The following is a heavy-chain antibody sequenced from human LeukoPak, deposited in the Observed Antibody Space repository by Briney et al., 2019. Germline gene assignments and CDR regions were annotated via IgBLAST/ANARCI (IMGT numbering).Heavy chain of an antibody. J-gene: IGHJ4*02. V-gene: IGHV4-34*01. Sequence: SETLSLTCTVSGGSISSYYWSWIRQPPGKGLEWIGEINHSGSTNYNPSLKSRVTISVDTSKNQFSLKLSSVTAADTAVYYCAIGGEHYYDFWSGYYRSFDYWGQGTLVTVSS. CDR3: AIGGEHYYDFWSGYYRSFDY. CDR1: GGSISSYY. D-gene: IGHD3-3*01. CDR2: INHSGST.